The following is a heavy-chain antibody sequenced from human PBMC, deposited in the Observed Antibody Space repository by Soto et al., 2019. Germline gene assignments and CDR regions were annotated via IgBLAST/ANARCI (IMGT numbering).Heavy chain of an antibody. CDR1: GFTFTNYD. CDR2: MNTNSETT. V-gene: IGHV1-8*01. D-gene: IGHD2-8*02. CDR3: ARYSATTESLYQYWCYVDV. J-gene: IGHJ6*03. Sequence: QVQLVQSGAEVKKPGASVKVSCTASGFTFTNYDVNWVRQAAGQGPEWMGWMNTNSETTDSAQKFQSRLTFHRNPSRNTVYWELRSLTSEDTAVYYRARYSATTESLYQYWCYVDVWGKGSKVTVSS.